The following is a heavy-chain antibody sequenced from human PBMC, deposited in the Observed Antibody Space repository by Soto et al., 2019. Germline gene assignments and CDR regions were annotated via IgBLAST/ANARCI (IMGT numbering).Heavy chain of an antibody. J-gene: IGHJ6*03. Sequence: GGSLRLSCAASGFTFSSYSMNWVRQAPGKGLEWVSSISSSSSYIYYADSVKGRFTISRDNAKNSLYLQMNSLRAEDTAVYYCARGRVATIFRTINYYYYMDVWGKGTTVTVSS. CDR3: ARGRVATIFRTINYYYYMDV. CDR1: GFTFSSYS. V-gene: IGHV3-21*01. D-gene: IGHD5-12*01. CDR2: ISSSSSYI.